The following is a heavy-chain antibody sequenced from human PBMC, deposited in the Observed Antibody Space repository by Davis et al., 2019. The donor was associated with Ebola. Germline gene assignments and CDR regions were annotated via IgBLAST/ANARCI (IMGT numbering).Heavy chain of an antibody. V-gene: IGHV1-3*01. CDR2: INAGNGNT. J-gene: IGHJ4*02. Sequence: AASVKVSCKASGYTFTSYAMHWVRQAPGQRLEWMGWINAGNGNTKYSQKFQGRVTITRDTSASTAYMELSSLRPEDTAVYYCARSRFGELLSREYFDYWGQGTLVTVSS. CDR1: GYTFTSYA. D-gene: IGHD3-10*01. CDR3: ARSRFGELLSREYFDY.